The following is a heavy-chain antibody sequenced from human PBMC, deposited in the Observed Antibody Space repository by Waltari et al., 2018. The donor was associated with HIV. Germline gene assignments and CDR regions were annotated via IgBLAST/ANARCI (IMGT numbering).Heavy chain of an antibody. V-gene: IGHV3-7*01. CDR2: IKQDGSEK. Sequence: EVLLVESGGGLVQPGGSLRLSCTASGFMFTSYWMSWVRQAPGKGLEWVADIKQDGSEKCYVDSVKGRFTIARDNAKNSLYLQMNSLRAEDTAMYYCATSRTFDYWGQGTLVTVSS. J-gene: IGHJ4*02. D-gene: IGHD2-2*01. CDR3: ATSRTFDY. CDR1: GFMFTSYW.